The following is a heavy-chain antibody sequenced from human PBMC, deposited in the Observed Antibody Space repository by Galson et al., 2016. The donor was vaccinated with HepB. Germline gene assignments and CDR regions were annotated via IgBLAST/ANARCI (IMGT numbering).Heavy chain of an antibody. CDR2: IDGPTPNT. Sequence: SLRLSCAASRFTFRNYALSWVLRAPGKGLEWVSHIDGPTPNTHYADSVRGRFSIYRDNSRDTLYLQMDSLTAADSAIYYCTTWLSHHFDYWGQGTRVTVSS. CDR3: TTWLSHHFDY. D-gene: IGHD6-19*01. J-gene: IGHJ4*02. V-gene: IGHV3-23*01. CDR1: RFTFRNYA.